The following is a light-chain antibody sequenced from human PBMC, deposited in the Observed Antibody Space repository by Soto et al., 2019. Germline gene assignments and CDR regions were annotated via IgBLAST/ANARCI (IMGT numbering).Light chain of an antibody. J-gene: IGKJ1*01. Sequence: EIVLTQSPGTLSLSPGGRATLSCRASQSVSSNYLAWYQQKPGQAPRLLIYGASSRATGIPDRFSGSGSGTDFTLTISRLEPEDFAVYYCQQYGSSPLTFGQGTRWIS. CDR1: QSVSSNY. V-gene: IGKV3-20*01. CDR2: GAS. CDR3: QQYGSSPLT.